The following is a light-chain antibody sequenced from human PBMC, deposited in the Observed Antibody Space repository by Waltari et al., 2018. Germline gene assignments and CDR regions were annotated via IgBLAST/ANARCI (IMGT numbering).Light chain of an antibody. CDR2: DVS. J-gene: IGLJ1*01. CDR1: SSDIGNYNY. CDR3: SSYTSSTTAL. V-gene: IGLV2-14*03. Sequence: QSALTQPASVSGSPGQSITISCPGTSSDIGNYNYVSWYKQHPGKAPKLMIYDVSKRPSGVSNRFSGSKSGNTASLTISGLQAEDEADYYCSSYTSSTTALFGTGTRVTVL.